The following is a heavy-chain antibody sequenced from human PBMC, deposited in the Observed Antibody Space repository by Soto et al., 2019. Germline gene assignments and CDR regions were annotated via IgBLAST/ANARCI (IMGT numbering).Heavy chain of an antibody. CDR1: GGSISSGGYY. D-gene: IGHD3-22*01. CDR2: IYYSGST. CDR3: ARGTTYYYDSSGLDY. Sequence: QVQLQESGPGLVKPSQTLSLTCTVSGGSISSGGYYWSWIRQHPGKGLEWIGYIYYSGSTYYNPSLKSRVTISVNTSKNQFSLKLSSVTAADTGVYYCARGTTYYYDSSGLDYWGQGTLVIDSS. J-gene: IGHJ4*02. V-gene: IGHV4-31*03.